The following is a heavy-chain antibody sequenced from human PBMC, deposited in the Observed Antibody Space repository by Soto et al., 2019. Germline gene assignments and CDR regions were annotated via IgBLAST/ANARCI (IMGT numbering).Heavy chain of an antibody. CDR1: GGSISSYY. V-gene: IGHV4-59*12. CDR3: ARGSIGWGSYRPTIHAY. J-gene: IGHJ4*02. D-gene: IGHD3-16*02. CDR2: IYYSGST. Sequence: SETLSLTCTVSGGSISSYYWSWIRQPPGKGLEWIGYIYYSGSTNYNPSLKSRVTISVDTSKNQFSLKLSSVTAADTAVYYCARGSIGWGSYRPTIHAYWGQGTLVTVSS.